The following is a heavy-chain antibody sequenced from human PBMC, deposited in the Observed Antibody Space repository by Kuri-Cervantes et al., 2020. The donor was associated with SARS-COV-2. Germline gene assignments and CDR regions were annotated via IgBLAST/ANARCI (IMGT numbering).Heavy chain of an antibody. J-gene: IGHJ6*03. D-gene: IGHD2-21*01. CDR1: GFTFSDYY. CDR3: ARVAGQGPIYYYYMDV. Sequence: GESLKISCAASGFTFSDYYMTWIRQAPGKGLEWVSNIGPSGTTKYYADSVKGRFTISRDNAKNSLYLQMSSLRAEDTAVYYCARVAGQGPIYYYYMDVWGKGTMVTVSS. V-gene: IGHV3-11*04. CDR2: IGPSGTTK.